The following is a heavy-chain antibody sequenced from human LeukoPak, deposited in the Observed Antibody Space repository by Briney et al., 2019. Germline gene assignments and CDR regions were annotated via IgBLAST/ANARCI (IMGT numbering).Heavy chain of an antibody. Sequence: SQTLSLTCAVSGGSISSGGYSWSWIRQPPGKGLEWIGYIYHSGSTYYNPSLKSRVTISVDRSKNQFSLKLSSVTAAGTAVYYCASYGGTDPSAFDIWGQGTMVTVSS. CDR2: IYHSGST. V-gene: IGHV4-30-2*01. CDR1: GGSISSGGYS. D-gene: IGHD4-23*01. CDR3: ASYGGTDPSAFDI. J-gene: IGHJ3*02.